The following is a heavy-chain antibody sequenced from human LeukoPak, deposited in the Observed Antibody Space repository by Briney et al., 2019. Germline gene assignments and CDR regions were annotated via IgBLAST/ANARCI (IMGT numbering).Heavy chain of an antibody. CDR1: GGSLSGYY. Sequence: ALETLSLTCAVYGGSLSGYYWSWIRQPPGKGLEWIGYIYYSGSTNYNPSLKSRVTISVDTSKNQFSLKLRSVTAADTAVYYCARPTEGNCGVRSCYPSYSYMNVWGKGTPVTVSS. D-gene: IGHD2-15*01. CDR3: ARPTEGNCGVRSCYPSYSYMNV. J-gene: IGHJ6*03. V-gene: IGHV4-59*01. CDR2: IYYSGST.